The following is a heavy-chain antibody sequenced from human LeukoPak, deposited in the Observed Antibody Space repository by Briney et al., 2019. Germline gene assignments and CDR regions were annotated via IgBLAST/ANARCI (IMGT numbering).Heavy chain of an antibody. V-gene: IGHV4-39*07. D-gene: IGHD2-8*01. CDR1: GGSISSCSYY. Sequence: SETLSLTFTVSGGSISSCSYYWGWSRQPPGKGLEWIGSIYYSGSTYYNPSLKSRVTISVATSKNQCSLKLSSVTAADTAVYYCARGDEQVLYFDYWGQGTLDTVSS. CDR3: ARGDEQVLYFDY. J-gene: IGHJ4*02. CDR2: IYYSGST.